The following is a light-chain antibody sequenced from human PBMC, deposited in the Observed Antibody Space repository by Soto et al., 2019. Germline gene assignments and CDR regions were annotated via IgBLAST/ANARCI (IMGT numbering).Light chain of an antibody. CDR3: QQYRSDSYT. Sequence: DIQMTQSPDTLSASVGDTVTFTCRASESISHWLAWYQVKPGKPPKLLIYDAFILERGVPSRFSGRGFRTDFTLTISSLEPDDFATYYCQQYRSDSYTFGPGTKLEI. CDR1: ESISHW. CDR2: DAF. V-gene: IGKV1-5*01. J-gene: IGKJ2*01.